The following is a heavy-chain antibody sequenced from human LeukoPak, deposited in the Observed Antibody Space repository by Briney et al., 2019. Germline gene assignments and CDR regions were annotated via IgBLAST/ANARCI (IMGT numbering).Heavy chain of an antibody. CDR1: GFTFSDYY. CDR3: ARVGSSGGLMNWFDP. Sequence: TGGSLRLSCAASGFTFSDYYMSWLRQAPGKGLEWVSYISSSGSTIYYADSVKGRFTISRDNAKNSLYLQMNSLRAEDTAVYYCARVGSSGGLMNWFDPWGQGTLVTVSS. D-gene: IGHD6-6*01. V-gene: IGHV3-11*04. J-gene: IGHJ5*02. CDR2: ISSSGSTI.